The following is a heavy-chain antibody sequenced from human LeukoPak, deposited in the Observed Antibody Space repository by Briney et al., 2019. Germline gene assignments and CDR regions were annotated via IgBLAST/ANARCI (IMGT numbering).Heavy chain of an antibody. J-gene: IGHJ6*03. Sequence: SETLSLTCTVSGYSISSGYDWGWIRQPPGKGLEWIGSIYHSGSTYYNPSLKSRVTISVDTSKNQFSLKLSSVTAADTAVYYCARSSEGRYYYDSSGFSYYYYYMDVWGKGTTVTISS. CDR3: ARSSEGRYYYDSSGFSYYYYYMDV. D-gene: IGHD3-22*01. V-gene: IGHV4-38-2*02. CDR1: GYSISSGYD. CDR2: IYHSGST.